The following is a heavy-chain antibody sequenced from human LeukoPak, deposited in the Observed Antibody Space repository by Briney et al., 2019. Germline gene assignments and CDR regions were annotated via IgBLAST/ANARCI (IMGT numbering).Heavy chain of an antibody. CDR2: ISSSGSTI. Sequence: GGSLRLSCAASGFTFSSYEMNWVRQAPGKGLEWVSYISSSGSTIYYADSVKGRFTISRDNSKNTLYLQMNSLSAEDTAVYYCAKRPPGYMGNYFDYWGQGTLVTVSS. D-gene: IGHD6-13*01. J-gene: IGHJ4*02. CDR1: GFTFSSYE. V-gene: IGHV3-48*03. CDR3: AKRPPGYMGNYFDY.